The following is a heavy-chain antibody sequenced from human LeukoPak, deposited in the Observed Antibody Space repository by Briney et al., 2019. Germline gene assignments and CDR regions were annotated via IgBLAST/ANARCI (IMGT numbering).Heavy chain of an antibody. CDR2: ISYDGSNK. Sequence: GGSLRLSCAASGFTFSSYAMHWVRQAPGKGLEWVAVISYDGSNKYYADSVKGRFTISRDNSKNTLYLQMNSLRAEDTAVYYCAKDTLPLGDGYNSPLDYWGQGTLVTVSS. CDR1: GFTFSSYA. J-gene: IGHJ4*02. CDR3: AKDTLPLGDGYNSPLDY. D-gene: IGHD5-24*01. V-gene: IGHV3-30-3*01.